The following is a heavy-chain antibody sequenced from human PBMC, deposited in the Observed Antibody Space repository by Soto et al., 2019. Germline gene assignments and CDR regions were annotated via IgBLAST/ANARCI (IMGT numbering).Heavy chain of an antibody. CDR3: ARIQLDTIMALDY. CDR2: VWSDGNLK. D-gene: IGHD1-1*01. J-gene: IGHJ4*02. CDR1: GFTFDAYG. V-gene: IGHV3-33*01. Sequence: QVQLVESGGGVVQPGGSLRLSCAASGFTFDAYGFHWVRQAPGKGLEWVAVVWSDGNLKYYADSVKGRFTISRDSSKSAINLQRTSLRVDDTAVYYCARIQLDTIMALDYWGQGTLVTVSS.